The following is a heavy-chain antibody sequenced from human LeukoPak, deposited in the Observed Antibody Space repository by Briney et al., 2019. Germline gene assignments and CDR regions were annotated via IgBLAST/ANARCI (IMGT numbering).Heavy chain of an antibody. V-gene: IGHV3-23*01. Sequence: PGGSLRLACAASGFTFSSYAMSWVRQAPGKGLEWVSAISGSGGSTYYADSVRGRFTISRDNSKNTLYLQMNSLRAEDTAVYYCAKGPNLGATLNYWGQGTLVTVSS. CDR3: AKGPNLGATLNY. CDR1: GFTFSSYA. CDR2: ISGSGGST. D-gene: IGHD1-26*01. J-gene: IGHJ4*02.